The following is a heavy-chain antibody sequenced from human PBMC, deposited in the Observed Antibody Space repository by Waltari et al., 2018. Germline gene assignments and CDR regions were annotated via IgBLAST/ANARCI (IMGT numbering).Heavy chain of an antibody. CDR1: GFTFSSSS. J-gene: IGHJ4*02. CDR2: IVLGSGKT. V-gene: IGHV1-58*02. CDR3: AADDLASFF. Sequence: QMQLVQSGPEVKRPGTSVKVSCTASGFTFSSSSIQWGRQARGQRLEWIGWIVLGSGKTNYAQKFQERVTITRDMSTRTVYMEVRSLRYEDTAVYYCAADDLASFFWGQGTLVTVSS.